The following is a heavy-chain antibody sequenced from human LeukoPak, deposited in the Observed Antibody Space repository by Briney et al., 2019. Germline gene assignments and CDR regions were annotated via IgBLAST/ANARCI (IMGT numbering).Heavy chain of an antibody. CDR2: ISGSGGST. V-gene: IGHV3-23*01. CDR3: AKFRGYDFVYYFDY. J-gene: IGHJ4*02. Sequence: GSLRLSCAASGFTFSSYAMSWVRQAPGKGLEWASAISGSGGSTYYADSVKGRFTISRDNSKNTLYLQMNSLRAEDTAVYYCAKFRGYDFVYYFDYWGQGTLVTVSS. CDR1: GFTFSSYA. D-gene: IGHD5-12*01.